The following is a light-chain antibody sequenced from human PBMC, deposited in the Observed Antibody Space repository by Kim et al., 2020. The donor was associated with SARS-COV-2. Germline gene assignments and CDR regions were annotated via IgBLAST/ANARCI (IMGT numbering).Light chain of an antibody. CDR2: GKN. CDR3: NSRDSSGNHPVV. V-gene: IGLV3-19*01. J-gene: IGLJ2*01. CDR1: SHRSYY. Sequence: LGQTVRITCPGDSHRSYYASWYQQKPGQAPVLVIYGKNNRPSGIPDRFPGSSSGNTASLTITGAQAEDEADYYCNSRDSSGNHPVVFGGGTQLTVL.